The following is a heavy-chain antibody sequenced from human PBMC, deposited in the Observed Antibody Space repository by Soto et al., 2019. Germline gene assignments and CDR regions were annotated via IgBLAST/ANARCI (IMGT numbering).Heavy chain of an antibody. CDR3: ARDKVYCSSTSCYYYYYYMDV. V-gene: IGHV4-34*01. Sequence: PSETLSLTCAVYGGSFSGYYWSWIRQPPGKGLEWIGEINHSGSTNYNPSLKSRVTISVDTSKNQFSLKLSSVTAADTAVYYCARDKVYCSSTSCYYYYYYMDVWGKGTTVTVSS. J-gene: IGHJ6*03. CDR2: INHSGST. D-gene: IGHD2-2*01. CDR1: GGSFSGYY.